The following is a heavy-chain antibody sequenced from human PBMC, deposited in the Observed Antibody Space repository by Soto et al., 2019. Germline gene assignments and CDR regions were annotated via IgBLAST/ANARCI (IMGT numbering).Heavy chain of an antibody. J-gene: IGHJ3*02. D-gene: IGHD3-22*01. CDR2: IWYDGSNK. CDR1: GFTFSSYG. CDR3: AXDPLGYYDSSGSPRSDAFDI. V-gene: IGHV3-33*01. Sequence: QPGGSLRLSCAASGFTFSSYGMHWVRQAPGKGLEWVAVIWYDGSNKYYADSVKGRFTISRDNSKNTLYLQMNSLRAEDTAVYYCAXDPLGYYDSSGSPRSDAFDIWGQGTMVTVSS.